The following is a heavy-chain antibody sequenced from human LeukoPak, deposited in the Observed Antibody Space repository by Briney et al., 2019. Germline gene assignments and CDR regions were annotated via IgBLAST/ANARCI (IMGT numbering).Heavy chain of an antibody. Sequence: ASVKVSCKASGYTSTGNYMHWVRQAPGQGLEWMGWINPNNSATNYAQRFQGRVTMTRDTSISTAYMELSRLRSGDTAVYYCAREINVPGFDAFDIWGQGTMVTVSS. CDR1: GYTSTGNY. J-gene: IGHJ3*02. CDR2: INPNNSAT. D-gene: IGHD2-2*01. V-gene: IGHV1-2*02. CDR3: AREINVPGFDAFDI.